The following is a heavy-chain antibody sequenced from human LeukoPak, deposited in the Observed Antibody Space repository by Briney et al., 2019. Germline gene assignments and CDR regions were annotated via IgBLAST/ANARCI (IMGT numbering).Heavy chain of an antibody. V-gene: IGHV3-23*01. CDR3: AKDPHARIVAAVLQ. CDR2: ISGSGGST. CDR1: GFTFSNYA. Sequence: GGSLRLSCAASGFTFSNYAMNWVRQAPGKGLEWVSGISGSGGSTYYADSVKGRFTISRDNSKNTLYLQLNTLRPEDTAVYYCAKDPHARIVAAVLQWGQGTLVTVSS. J-gene: IGHJ4*02. D-gene: IGHD6-13*01.